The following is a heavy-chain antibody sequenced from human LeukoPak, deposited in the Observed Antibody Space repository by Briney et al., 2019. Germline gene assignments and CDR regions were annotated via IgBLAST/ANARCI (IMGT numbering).Heavy chain of an antibody. V-gene: IGHV4-30-2*01. D-gene: IGHD4-11*01. CDR3: ASTVNLSQFDY. CDR1: GGSFSGYY. CDR2: IYHSGST. Sequence: SETLSLTCAVYGGSFSGYYWSWIRQPPGKGLEWIGYIYHSGSTYYNPSLKSRVTISVDRSKNQFSLKLSSVTAADTAVYYCASTVNLSQFDYWGQGTLVTVSS. J-gene: IGHJ4*02.